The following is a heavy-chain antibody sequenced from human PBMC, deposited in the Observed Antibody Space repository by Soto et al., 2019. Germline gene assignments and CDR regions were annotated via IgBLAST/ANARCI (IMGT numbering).Heavy chain of an antibody. CDR2: IWYDGINK. V-gene: IGHV3-33*01. J-gene: IGHJ4*02. CDR1: GFTFSSYG. Sequence: QVHLVESGGGVVQPGRSLRLSCAASGFTFSSYGMHWVRQAPGTGLEWVAFIWYDGINKYYADSVKGRFTISIDNSKNTLYLQMNSLRAEDTAVYYCARDPSASGSYSDYWGQGTLVSFSS. D-gene: IGHD1-26*01. CDR3: ARDPSASGSYSDY.